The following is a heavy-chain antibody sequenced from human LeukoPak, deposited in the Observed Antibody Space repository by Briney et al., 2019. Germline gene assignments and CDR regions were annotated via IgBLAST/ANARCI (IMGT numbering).Heavy chain of an antibody. CDR3: AKDRSVGATPVGWFDP. CDR1: GFTFSSYG. Sequence: GGSLRLSCAASGFTFSSYGMSWVRQAPGKGLEWVSAISGSGGSTYYADSVKGRFTISRDNSKNTLYLQMNSLRAEDTAVYYCAKDRSVGATPVGWFDPWGQGTLVTVSS. J-gene: IGHJ5*02. V-gene: IGHV3-23*01. D-gene: IGHD1-26*01. CDR2: ISGSGGST.